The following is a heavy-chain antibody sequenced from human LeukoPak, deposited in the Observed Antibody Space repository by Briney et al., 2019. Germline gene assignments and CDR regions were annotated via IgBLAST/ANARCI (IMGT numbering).Heavy chain of an antibody. J-gene: IGHJ4*02. Sequence: PGGSLRLSCAASGFTFSSYAMSWVRQAPGKGLEWVANIKEDGSQKNYVGSVKGRFTISRDNAKNSLYLQMNSLRVEDTAVYYCARDGGWNRFDYWGQGTLVTVSS. CDR1: GFTFSSYA. CDR2: IKEDGSQK. V-gene: IGHV3-7*03. D-gene: IGHD1-1*01. CDR3: ARDGGWNRFDY.